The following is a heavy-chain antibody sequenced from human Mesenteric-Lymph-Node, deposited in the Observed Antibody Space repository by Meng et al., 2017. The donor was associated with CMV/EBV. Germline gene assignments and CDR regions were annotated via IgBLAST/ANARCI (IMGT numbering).Heavy chain of an antibody. CDR1: EFTFSDYN. Sequence: GESLKISCAASEFTFSDYNMNWVRQAPGKGLEWVSSISGLSGYINYADSVKGRFTISRDNAKNSLYLQMNSLRAEDTAVYYCARGDPTVTTDYWGQGTLVTVSS. CDR2: ISGLSGYI. J-gene: IGHJ4*02. D-gene: IGHD4-17*01. CDR3: ARGDPTVTTDY. V-gene: IGHV3-21*06.